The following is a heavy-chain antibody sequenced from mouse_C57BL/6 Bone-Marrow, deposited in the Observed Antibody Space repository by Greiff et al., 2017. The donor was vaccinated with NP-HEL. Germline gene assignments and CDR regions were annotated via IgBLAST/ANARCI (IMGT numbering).Heavy chain of an antibody. CDR3: ARGLYAMDY. V-gene: IGHV1-64*01. Sequence: VKLMESGAELARPGASVKLSCKASGYTFTSYWMHWVKQRPGQGLEWIGMIHPNSGSTNYNEKFKSKATLTVDKSSSTAYMQLSSLTSEDSAVYYCARGLYAMDYWGQGTSVTVSS. J-gene: IGHJ4*01. CDR1: GYTFTSYW. CDR2: IHPNSGST.